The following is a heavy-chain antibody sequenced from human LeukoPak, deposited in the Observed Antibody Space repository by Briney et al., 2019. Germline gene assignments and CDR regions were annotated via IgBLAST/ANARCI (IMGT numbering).Heavy chain of an antibody. D-gene: IGHD3-3*01. V-gene: IGHV4-38-2*01. CDR2: IYHSGST. J-gene: IGHJ5*02. CDR3: ARHPDYDFWSGYSYNWFDP. CDR1: GYSISSGYY. Sequence: ASETLSLTCAVSGYSISSGYYWGWIRQPPGKGLEWIGSIYHSGSTYYNPSLKGRVTISVDTSKNQFSLKLSSVTAADTAVYYCARHPDYDFWSGYSYNWFDPWGQGTLVTVSS.